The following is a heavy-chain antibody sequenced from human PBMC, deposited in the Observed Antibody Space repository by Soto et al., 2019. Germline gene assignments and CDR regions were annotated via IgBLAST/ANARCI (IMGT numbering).Heavy chain of an antibody. Sequence: EVQLLESGGGLVQPGGSLRLYCAASGFTFTNYAMNWVRQAPGKGLEWVSISSGSGSGGSTNYADSVKGRFTISRDNSKNTLYLQMNSLRVEDTAVYYCAKDRDDYRNYVFDYWGQGTLVTVSS. J-gene: IGHJ4*02. CDR2: SSGSGSGGST. CDR1: GFTFTNYA. CDR3: AKDRDDYRNYVFDY. D-gene: IGHD4-4*01. V-gene: IGHV3-23*01.